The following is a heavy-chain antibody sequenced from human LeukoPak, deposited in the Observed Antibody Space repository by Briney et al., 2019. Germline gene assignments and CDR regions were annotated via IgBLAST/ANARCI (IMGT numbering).Heavy chain of an antibody. J-gene: IGHJ3*02. V-gene: IGHV1-18*01. D-gene: IGHD2-21*02. CDR1: GYTFTSYG. Sequence: GASVKVSCKASGYTFTSYGISWVRQAPGQGLEWMGWISAYNGNTNYAQKLQGRVTMTTDTSTSTAYMELRSLRSDDTAVYYCARAPPPQLGWGGNCYPGGAFDIGGKGKMVTFSS. CDR2: ISAYNGNT. CDR3: ARAPPPQLGWGGNCYPGGAFDI.